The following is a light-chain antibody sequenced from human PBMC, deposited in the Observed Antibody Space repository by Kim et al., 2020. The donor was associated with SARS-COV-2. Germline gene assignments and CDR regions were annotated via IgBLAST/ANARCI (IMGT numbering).Light chain of an antibody. V-gene: IGKV3-11*01. CDR2: DAS. J-gene: IGKJ5*01. CDR3: QQRSNWPG. Sequence: SWVPGARPTLSGRASQSVSSYLAWYQQKPGQAPRLLIYDASNRATGIPARFSVSGSGTDFTLTISSLEPEDFAVYYCQQRSNWPGFGQGTRLEIK. CDR1: QSVSSY.